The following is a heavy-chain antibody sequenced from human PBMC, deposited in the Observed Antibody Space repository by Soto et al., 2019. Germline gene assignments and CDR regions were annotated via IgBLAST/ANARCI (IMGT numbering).Heavy chain of an antibody. J-gene: IGHJ6*02. CDR3: ASDLVGASDSYGLDV. CDR2: IWHDGNNK. CDR1: GFTFSNYG. D-gene: IGHD1-26*01. V-gene: IGHV3-33*01. Sequence: VGSLRLSCAASGFTFSNYGMHWVRQAPGKGLEWVAIIWHDGNNKYYADSVRGRFIISRDNSKNRLYLQMNSLRAEDTAVYYCASDLVGASDSYGLDVWGQGTPVTVSS.